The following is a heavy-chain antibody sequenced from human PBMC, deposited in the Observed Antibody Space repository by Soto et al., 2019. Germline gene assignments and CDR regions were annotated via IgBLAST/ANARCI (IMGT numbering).Heavy chain of an antibody. CDR1: GFPLSNSGVA. V-gene: IGHV2-5*02. D-gene: IGHD3-9*01. CDR2: LYWDDGK. CDR3: AHRPAYDISTGYYPFDY. J-gene: IGHJ4*02. Sequence: QITLKESGPTLVKPTQPLPLICTFSGFPLSNSGVAVAWIRQPPGKARKRLALLYWDDGKRYSPSLTTRLNITKDTSKNKVVLTLTNVDPVDTATYKCAHRPAYDISTGYYPFDYWGQGSLVTVSS.